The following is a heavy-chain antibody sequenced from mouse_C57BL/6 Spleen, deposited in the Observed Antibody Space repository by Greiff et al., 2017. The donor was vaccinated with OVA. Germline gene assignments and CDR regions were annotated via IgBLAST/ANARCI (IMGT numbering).Heavy chain of an antibody. CDR1: GYTFTSYG. CDR2: IYPRSGNT. J-gene: IGHJ2*01. V-gene: IGHV1-81*01. CDR3: ARREERGYFDY. Sequence: QVQLQQSGAELARPGASVKLSCKASGYTFTSYGISWVKQSTGQGLEWIGEIYPRSGNTYYNEKFKGKATLTADKSSRTAYMELRSLTSDYSAVYFCARREERGYFDYWGQGTTLTVSS.